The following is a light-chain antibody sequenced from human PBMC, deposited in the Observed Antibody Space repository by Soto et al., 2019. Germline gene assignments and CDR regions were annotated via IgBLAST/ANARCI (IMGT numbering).Light chain of an antibody. CDR1: QNIVGY. CDR3: QQSYTTPFT. Sequence: DIQMIQSPSSLSASVGDRVTISCRASQNIVGYLNWYQQTPGKAPKLLVYAASSWRSGVLSRFSGSGSGTDFNFTISSLQPEDFGTYYCQQSYTTPFTFGPGTQVD. J-gene: IGKJ3*01. CDR2: AAS. V-gene: IGKV1-39*01.